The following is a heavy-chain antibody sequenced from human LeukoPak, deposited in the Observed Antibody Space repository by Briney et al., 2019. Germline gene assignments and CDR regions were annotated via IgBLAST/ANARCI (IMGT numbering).Heavy chain of an antibody. CDR1: GFTFRSYG. D-gene: IGHD5-12*01. CDR3: AKGYSGYDWDY. Sequence: GGTLRLSCAASGFTFRSYGMSWVRQAPGKGLEWVSAISGSGGSTYYADSVKGRFTISRDNSKNTLYLQMNSLRAEDTAVYYCAKGYSGYDWDYWGQGTLVTVSS. V-gene: IGHV3-23*01. J-gene: IGHJ4*02. CDR2: ISGSGGST.